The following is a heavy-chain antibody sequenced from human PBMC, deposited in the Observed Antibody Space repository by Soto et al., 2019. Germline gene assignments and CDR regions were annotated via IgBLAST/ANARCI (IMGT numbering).Heavy chain of an antibody. CDR2: IIPIFGTA. CDR3: ARELLELHSAYYYYGMDV. J-gene: IGHJ6*02. D-gene: IGHD1-7*01. V-gene: IGHV1-69*13. Sequence: SVKVSCKASGGTFSSYAISWVRQAHGQGVEWMGGIIPIFGTASYAQKFQGRVTITADESTSTAYMELSSLRSEDTAVYYCARELLELHSAYYYYGMDVWGQGTTVTSP. CDR1: GGTFSSYA.